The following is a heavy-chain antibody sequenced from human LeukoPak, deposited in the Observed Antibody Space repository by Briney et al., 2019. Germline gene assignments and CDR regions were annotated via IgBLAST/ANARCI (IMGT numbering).Heavy chain of an antibody. CDR2: IYYSGST. CDR1: GGSVSSGSYY. V-gene: IGHV4-61*01. D-gene: IGHD1-26*01. Sequence: SETLSLTCTVSGGSVSSGSYYWSWIRQPPGKGLEWIGYIYYSGSTNYYPSLKSRVTISVDTSKNQFSLKLSSVTAADTAVYYCARVGATYDAFDIWGQGTMVTVSS. CDR3: ARVGATYDAFDI. J-gene: IGHJ3*02.